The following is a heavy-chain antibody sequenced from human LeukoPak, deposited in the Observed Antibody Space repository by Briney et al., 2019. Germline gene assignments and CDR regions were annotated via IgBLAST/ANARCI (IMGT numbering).Heavy chain of an antibody. V-gene: IGHV3-23*01. CDR1: GFTFSSYS. CDR3: AKDRSITMVRGVLVY. Sequence: GGSLRLSCAASGFTFSSYSMNWVRQAPGKGLEWVSAISGSGGSTYYADSVKGRFTISRDNSKNTLYLQMNSLRAEDTAVYYCAKDRSITMVRGVLVYWGQGTLVTVSS. CDR2: ISGSGGST. J-gene: IGHJ4*02. D-gene: IGHD3-10*01.